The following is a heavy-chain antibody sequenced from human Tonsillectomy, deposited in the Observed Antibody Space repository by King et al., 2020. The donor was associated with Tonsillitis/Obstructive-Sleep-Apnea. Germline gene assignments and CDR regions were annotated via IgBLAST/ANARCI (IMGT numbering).Heavy chain of an antibody. CDR3: ARDEADAFDI. J-gene: IGHJ3*02. V-gene: IGHV1-46*01. Sequence: VQLVESGAEVKKPGASVKLSCKASGYTFTGYYMHWVRQAPGQGLEWMAIINTSGGSTTYAQKFQGRVTMTRDQSTSTVYMEMSSLRYEDTAVYYCARDEADAFDIWGQGTMVTVSS. CDR1: GYTFTGYY. CDR2: INTSGGST.